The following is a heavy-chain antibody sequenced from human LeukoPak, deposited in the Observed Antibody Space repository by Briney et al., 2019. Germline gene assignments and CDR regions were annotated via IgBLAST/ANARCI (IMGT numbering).Heavy chain of an antibody. CDR3: ARGSNRSYYVFDY. V-gene: IGHV4-31*03. J-gene: IGHJ4*02. CDR1: GVSISSGGFY. D-gene: IGHD1-26*01. CDR2: IYYTGNT. Sequence: SQTLSLTCTVSGVSISSGGFYWSWIRQHPGKDLERIGYIYYTGNTYYNPSLKTRFTISVDTSRNQFSLILSSVTAADTAVYYCARGSNRSYYVFDYWGQGTLVTVSS.